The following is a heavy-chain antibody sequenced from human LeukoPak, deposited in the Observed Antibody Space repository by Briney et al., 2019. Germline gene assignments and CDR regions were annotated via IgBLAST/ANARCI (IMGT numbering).Heavy chain of an antibody. V-gene: IGHV3-66*01. CDR1: GGSISSYH. CDR2: IYSGGST. CDR3: ARDAY. J-gene: IGHJ4*02. Sequence: PSETLSLTCTVSGGSISSYHWSWVRQAPGKGLEWVSVIYSGGSTYYADSVKGRFTISRDNSKNTLYLQMNSLRAEDTAVYYCARDAYWGQGTLVTVSS.